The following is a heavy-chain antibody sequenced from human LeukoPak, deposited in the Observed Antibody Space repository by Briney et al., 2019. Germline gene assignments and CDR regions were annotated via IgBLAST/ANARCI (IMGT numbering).Heavy chain of an antibody. CDR3: AAYYASSGYYYVDY. Sequence: GGSLRLSCAASGFTFSDYYMSWIRQAPGKGLEWVSYISSSGSTIYYADSVKGRFTISRDNAKNSLYLQMNSLRAEDTAVYYCAAYYASSGYYYVDYWGQGTLVTVSS. J-gene: IGHJ4*02. CDR2: ISSSGSTI. V-gene: IGHV3-11*01. CDR1: GFTFSDYY. D-gene: IGHD3-22*01.